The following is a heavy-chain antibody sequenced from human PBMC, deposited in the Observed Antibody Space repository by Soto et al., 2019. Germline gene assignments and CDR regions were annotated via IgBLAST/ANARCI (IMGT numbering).Heavy chain of an antibody. CDR3: AHRDSTGTTTYFDS. CDR1: GFSFTTTRMG. V-gene: IGHV2-5*02. D-gene: IGHD1-1*01. Sequence: QITLKEAGPTLVKPTETLTLTCTFSGFSFTTTRMGVGWTRQPPGKALEWLAIIYWDGESRYNPLLRRRLTLTEDTSKSQVVLRMANMDPKDAATSYCAHRDSTGTTTYFDSWGQGIPVTVAS. J-gene: IGHJ4*02. CDR2: IYWDGES.